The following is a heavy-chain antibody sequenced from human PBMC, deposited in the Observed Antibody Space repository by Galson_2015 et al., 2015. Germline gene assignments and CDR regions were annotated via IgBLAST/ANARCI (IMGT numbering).Heavy chain of an antibody. CDR3: AREGIGDYYGSGSYPRAFDI. CDR2: IKQDGSEK. V-gene: IGHV3-7*03. Sequence: SLRLSCAASGFTFSSYWMTWVRQGPGKGLEWVANIKQDGSEKYYVDSVKGRFTISRDNAKNSLYLQMNSLRAEDTAVYYCAREGIGDYYGSGSYPRAFDIWGQGTMVTVSS. D-gene: IGHD3-10*01. J-gene: IGHJ3*02. CDR1: GFTFSSYW.